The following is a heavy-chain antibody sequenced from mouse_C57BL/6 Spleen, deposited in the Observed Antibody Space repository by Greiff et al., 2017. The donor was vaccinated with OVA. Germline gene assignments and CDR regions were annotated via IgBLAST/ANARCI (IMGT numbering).Heavy chain of an antibody. D-gene: IGHD2-4*01. CDR1: GFTFSDAW. CDR2: IRNKANNHAT. J-gene: IGHJ1*03. CDR3: TRRDDYVRYFDV. V-gene: IGHV6-6*01. Sequence: EVKLMESGGGLVQPGGSMKLSCAASGFTFSDAWMDWVRQPPEKGLEWVAVIRNKANNHATYYAESVKGRFTISRDDSKSSVYLQMNSLRAEDTGIYYYTRRDDYVRYFDVWGTGTTVTVSS.